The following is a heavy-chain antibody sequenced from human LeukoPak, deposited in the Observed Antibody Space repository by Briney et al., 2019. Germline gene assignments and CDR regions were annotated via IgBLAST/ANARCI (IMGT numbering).Heavy chain of an antibody. CDR1: GGTFSSYA. CDR3: ATVESSGSFDY. CDR2: FDPEDGET. Sequence: ASVKVSCRASGGTFSSYAISWVRQAPGKGLEWMGGFDPEDGETIYAQKFQGRVTMTEDTSTDTAYMELSSLRSEDTAVYYCATVESSGSFDYWGQGTLVTVSS. D-gene: IGHD3-10*01. J-gene: IGHJ4*02. V-gene: IGHV1-24*01.